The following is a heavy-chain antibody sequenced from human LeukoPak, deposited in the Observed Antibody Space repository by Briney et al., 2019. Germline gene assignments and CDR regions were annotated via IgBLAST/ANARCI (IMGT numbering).Heavy chain of an antibody. Sequence: GGSLRLSCAASGFTFSSYAMSWVRQAPGKGLEWVSAISGSGGSTYYADSVKGRFTISRDNSKNTLYLQMNSLRAEDTAVYYCTTPEGYDPMAFDIWGQGTMVTVSS. V-gene: IGHV3-23*01. CDR1: GFTFSSYA. D-gene: IGHD5-18*01. CDR2: ISGSGGST. J-gene: IGHJ3*02. CDR3: TTPEGYDPMAFDI.